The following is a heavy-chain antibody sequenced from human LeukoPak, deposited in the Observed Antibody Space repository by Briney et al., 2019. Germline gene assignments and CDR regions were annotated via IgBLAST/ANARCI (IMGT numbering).Heavy chain of an antibody. Sequence: SVKVSCKASGGTFSSYAISWVRQAPGQGLEWMGRIIPILGIANYAQKFQGRVTITADKSTSTAYMELSSLRSEDTAVYYCARDRSGITMVRGVIGPHDYWGQGTLVTVSS. D-gene: IGHD3-10*01. V-gene: IGHV1-69*04. J-gene: IGHJ4*02. CDR1: GGTFSSYA. CDR3: ARDRSGITMVRGVIGPHDY. CDR2: IIPILGIA.